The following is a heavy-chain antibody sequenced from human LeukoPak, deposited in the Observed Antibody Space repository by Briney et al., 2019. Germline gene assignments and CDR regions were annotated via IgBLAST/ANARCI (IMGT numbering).Heavy chain of an antibody. J-gene: IGHJ2*01. CDR1: GFTFSTYW. V-gene: IGHV3-7*01. CDR2: LNQDGNEK. CDR3: ARGATDWYFDL. D-gene: IGHD2-21*02. Sequence: GGSLRLSCAASGFTFSTYWMNWVRQAPGKGLEWVANLNQDGNEKYYVDSVEGRFTISRDNAKNSLYLQMNSLRAEDTAVYYCARGATDWYFDLWGRGTLVTVSS.